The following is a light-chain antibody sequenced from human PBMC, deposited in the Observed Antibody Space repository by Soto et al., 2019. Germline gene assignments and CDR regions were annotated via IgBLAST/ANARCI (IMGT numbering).Light chain of an antibody. CDR1: QSVSSN. J-gene: IGKJ1*01. CDR3: QQYHNWPA. Sequence: EIVMTQSPATLSVSPWERATLSCRASQSVSSNLAWYQQKPGQAPRLLIYGAATRATGTPARFSGSGSGTEFTLTISSLQSEDFAVYYCQQYHNWPAFGQGTKVDIK. V-gene: IGKV3-15*01. CDR2: GAA.